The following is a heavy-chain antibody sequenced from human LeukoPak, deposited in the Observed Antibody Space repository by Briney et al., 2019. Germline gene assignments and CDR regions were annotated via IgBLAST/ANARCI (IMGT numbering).Heavy chain of an antibody. V-gene: IGHV3-23*01. CDR2: ISGSGDNT. J-gene: IGHJ2*01. D-gene: IGHD3/OR15-3a*01. CDR3: AKDWTGTKPFDL. CDR1: GFTFSSYA. Sequence: GGSLRLSCAASGFTFSSYAMSWVRPAPGKGLEWVSSISGSGDNTYYADSVKGRFTIPRDNSKSTLYVQMNSLRAEDTAVYYCAKDWTGTKPFDLWGRGTLVTVSS.